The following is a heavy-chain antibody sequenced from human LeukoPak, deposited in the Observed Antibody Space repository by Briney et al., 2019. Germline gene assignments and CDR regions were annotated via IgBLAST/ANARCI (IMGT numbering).Heavy chain of an antibody. CDR3: ARDYYMDV. V-gene: IGHV3-21*01. Sequence: PGGALRLSCAASGFTFSSYSMNWVRQAPGKGLEWVSSISSSSRYIYYADSVKGRFTISRDNAKNSMYLQMNSLRAEDTAVYYCARDYYMDVWGKGTTVTVSS. J-gene: IGHJ6*03. CDR2: ISSSSRYI. CDR1: GFTFSSYS.